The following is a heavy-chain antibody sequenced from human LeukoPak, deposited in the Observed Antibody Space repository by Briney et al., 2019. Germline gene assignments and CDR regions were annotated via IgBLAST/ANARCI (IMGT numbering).Heavy chain of an antibody. D-gene: IGHD6-13*01. J-gene: IGHJ3*02. CDR3: ARRNLISSSWYGGAFDI. CDR2: IYTSGGT. CDR1: GGSISSYY. Sequence: PSETLSLTCTVSGGSISSYYWSWIRQPAGKGLEWIGRIYTSGGTNYNPSLKSRVTMSVDTSKNQFSLKLSSVTAADAAVYYCARRNLISSSWYGGAFDIWGQGTMVTVSS. V-gene: IGHV4-4*07.